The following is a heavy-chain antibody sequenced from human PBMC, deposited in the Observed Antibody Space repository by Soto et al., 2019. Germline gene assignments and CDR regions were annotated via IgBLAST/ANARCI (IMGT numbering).Heavy chain of an antibody. CDR1: GNSVSSNSAG. CDR3: KGLTWFRGMDV. Sequence: SQTLSLTCVISGNSVSSNSAGWNWIRQSPSRGLEWLGRTYYKSKWNNDYALSVKSRITINPDTSKNQFSLHLYSVTPEDTAVYYCKGLTWFRGMDVWGQGKPVTVSS. CDR2: TYYKSKWNN. V-gene: IGHV6-1*01. D-gene: IGHD3-10*01. J-gene: IGHJ6*02.